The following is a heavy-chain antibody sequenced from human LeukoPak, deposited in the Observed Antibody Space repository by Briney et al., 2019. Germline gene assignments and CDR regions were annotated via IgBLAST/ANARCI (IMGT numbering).Heavy chain of an antibody. D-gene: IGHD5-12*01. CDR1: GGSISSGDYS. J-gene: IGHJ6*02. CDR2: MYYSGST. V-gene: IGHV4-30-4*01. Sequence: ASQSLSLACTVSGGSISSGDYSWGWIRQPPGNGLDWLVHMYYSGSTYYNPSLNRRITISVDTSKNQFSPKLRSVTAADTAVYYCARDRSKSGYDYYYYYGMDVWGQGTKVTVSS. CDR3: ARDRSKSGYDYYYYYGMDV.